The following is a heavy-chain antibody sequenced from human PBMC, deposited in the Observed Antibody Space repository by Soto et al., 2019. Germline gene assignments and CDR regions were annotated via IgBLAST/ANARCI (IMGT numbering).Heavy chain of an antibody. CDR2: ISSSSSYI. D-gene: IGHD3-10*01. J-gene: IGHJ3*02. Sequence: GSLRLSCAASGFTFSSYSMNWVRQAPGKGLEWVSSISSSSSYIYYADSVKGRFTISRDNAKNSLYLQMNSLRAEDTAVYYCARDLSVIYYDAFDIWGQGTMVTVSS. CDR3: ARDLSVIYYDAFDI. V-gene: IGHV3-21*01. CDR1: GFTFSSYS.